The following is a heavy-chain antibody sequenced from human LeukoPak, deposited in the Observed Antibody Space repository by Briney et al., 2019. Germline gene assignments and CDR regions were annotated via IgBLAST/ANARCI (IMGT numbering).Heavy chain of an antibody. CDR3: ARDHDSWSGLYAFDI. CDR1: GYTLTELS. Sequence: ASVKVSCKVSGYTLTELSMHWVRQAPGKGLEWMGGFDPEDGETIYAQKFQGRVTMTRDTSITTADMELSSLRSDDTAVYYCARDHDSWSGLYAFDIWGQGTVVIVSS. D-gene: IGHD3-3*01. CDR2: FDPEDGET. J-gene: IGHJ3*02. V-gene: IGHV1-24*01.